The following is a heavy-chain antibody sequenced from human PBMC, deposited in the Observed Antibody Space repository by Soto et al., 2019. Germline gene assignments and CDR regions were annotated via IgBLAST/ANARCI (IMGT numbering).Heavy chain of an antibody. Sequence: GASVKVSCKASGYTFTSYGISWVRQAPGQGLEWMGWISAYNGNTNYAQKLQGRVTMTTDTSTSTAYMELRSLRSDDTAVYYCARERYDSSGYYYYHLVYAFDIWGQGTMVTVSS. CDR2: ISAYNGNT. CDR3: ARERYDSSGYYYYHLVYAFDI. CDR1: GYTFTSYG. J-gene: IGHJ3*02. V-gene: IGHV1-18*01. D-gene: IGHD3-22*01.